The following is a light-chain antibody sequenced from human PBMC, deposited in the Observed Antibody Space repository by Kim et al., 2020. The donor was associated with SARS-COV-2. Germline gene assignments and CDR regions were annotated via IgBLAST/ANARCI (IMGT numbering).Light chain of an antibody. CDR3: QQYNNWPLT. J-gene: IGKJ4*01. V-gene: IGKV3-15*01. CDR2: GAS. CDR1: QSVNSN. Sequence: EIVMTQSPVTLSVSPGERATLSCRASQSVNSNLAWYQQKPGQAPRLLMYGASTRATGFPARFSGSGSGTEFTLTISNLQSEDFAVYYCQQYNNWPLTFGGGTKVEIK.